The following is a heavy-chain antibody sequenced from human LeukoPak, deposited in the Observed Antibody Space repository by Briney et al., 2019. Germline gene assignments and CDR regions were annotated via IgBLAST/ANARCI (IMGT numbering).Heavy chain of an antibody. J-gene: IGHJ4*02. V-gene: IGHV3-7*01. CDR3: ARVVLGGVFDS. Sequence: GGSLRLSCAASGFTFNNYYMSWVRQAPGKGLEWVANIKQDGSEKYPVDSMKGRFTISRDNAKNSLYLQMNSLRAEDTAVYYCARVVLGGVFDSWGQGTLVTVSS. CDR1: GFTFNNYY. CDR2: IKQDGSEK. D-gene: IGHD3-3*02.